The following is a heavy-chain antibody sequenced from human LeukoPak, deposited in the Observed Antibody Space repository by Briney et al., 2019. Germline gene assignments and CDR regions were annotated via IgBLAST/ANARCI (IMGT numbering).Heavy chain of an antibody. D-gene: IGHD3-22*01. Sequence: PGGSLRLSCAASGFTFSTCGMHWVRQAPGKGLEWVAVIWYDGSNQYYADSVKGRFTISRDNSKNTLYLQLRSLRAEDTAVYYCANWDPYYDSSGYYYPPYGMDVWGQGTTVTVSS. CDR2: IWYDGSNQ. CDR3: ANWDPYYDSSGYYYPPYGMDV. J-gene: IGHJ6*02. V-gene: IGHV3-33*06. CDR1: GFTFSTCG.